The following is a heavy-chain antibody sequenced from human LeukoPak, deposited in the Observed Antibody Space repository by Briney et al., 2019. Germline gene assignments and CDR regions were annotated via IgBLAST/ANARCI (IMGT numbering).Heavy chain of an antibody. CDR2: ISSSSSYI. CDR1: GFTFSSYS. V-gene: IGHV3-21*01. J-gene: IGHJ4*02. D-gene: IGHD5-18*01. Sequence: GGSLRLSCAASGFTFSSYSMNWVRQAPGKGLEWVSSISSSSSYIYYADSVKGRFTISRDNAKNSLYLQMNSLRAEDTAVYYCAGDDSYDSSVFDYWGQGTLVTVSS. CDR3: AGDDSYDSSVFDY.